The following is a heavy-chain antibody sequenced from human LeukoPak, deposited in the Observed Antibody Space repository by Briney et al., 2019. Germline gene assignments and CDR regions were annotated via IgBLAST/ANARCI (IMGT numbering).Heavy chain of an antibody. CDR2: INWNGGST. J-gene: IGHJ4*02. Sequence: GGSLRLSCAVSGFTVSSNYMSWVRQAPGKGLEWVSGINWNGGSTGYADSVKGRFTISRDNAKNSLYLQMNSLRAEDTALYYCARGGWFGELLFDYWGQGTLVTVSS. CDR1: GFTVSSNY. D-gene: IGHD3-10*01. CDR3: ARGGWFGELLFDY. V-gene: IGHV3-20*04.